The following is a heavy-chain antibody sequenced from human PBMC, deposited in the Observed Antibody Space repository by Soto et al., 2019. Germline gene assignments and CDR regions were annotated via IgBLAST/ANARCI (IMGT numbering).Heavy chain of an antibody. CDR1: GGTFSSYA. Sequence: ASVKVSCKASGGTFSSYAISWVRQAPGQGLEWMGWIIAFNGNTNYAQKLQGRVTMTTDTSTSTAYMELRSLRSDDTAVYYCARVNNGGYGGNSHWGQGTLVTVSS. CDR3: ARVNNGGYGGNSH. CDR2: IIAFNGNT. J-gene: IGHJ4*02. D-gene: IGHD2-8*01. V-gene: IGHV1-18*01.